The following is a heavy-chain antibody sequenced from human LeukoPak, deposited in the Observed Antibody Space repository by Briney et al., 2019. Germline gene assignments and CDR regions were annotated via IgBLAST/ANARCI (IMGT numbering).Heavy chain of an antibody. CDR3: ARTVWSGYSNWFDP. J-gene: IGHJ5*02. CDR2: IYYSGST. V-gene: IGHV4-59*01. Sequence: SETLSLTCTVSGGSISSYYWSWIRQPPGKGLEWTGYIYYSGSTNYNPSLKSRVTISVDTSKNQFSLKLSSVTAADTAVYYCARTVWSGYSNWFDPWGQGTLVTVSS. D-gene: IGHD3-3*01. CDR1: GGSISSYY.